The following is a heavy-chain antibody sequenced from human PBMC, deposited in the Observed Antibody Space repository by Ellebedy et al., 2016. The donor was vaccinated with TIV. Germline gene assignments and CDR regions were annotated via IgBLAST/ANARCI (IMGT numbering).Heavy chain of an antibody. Sequence: GGSLRLXXAASGFIFGNYAMSWVRQTPGKGLEWVSAVTNGGDKYYSGSVQGRFTISRDNSKNTIYLQMNTLRAEDTATYYCAKEFASIARPCFDYWGQGTQVTVSS. CDR2: VTNGGDK. J-gene: IGHJ4*02. D-gene: IGHD2-21*01. CDR3: AKEFASIARPCFDY. CDR1: GFIFGNYA. V-gene: IGHV3-23*01.